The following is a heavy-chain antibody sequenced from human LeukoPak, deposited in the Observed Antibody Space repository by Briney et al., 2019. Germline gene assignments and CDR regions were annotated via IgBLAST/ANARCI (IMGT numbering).Heavy chain of an antibody. CDR3: ARQLGTSSNYYYYYMDV. J-gene: IGHJ6*03. D-gene: IGHD6-6*01. Sequence: GESLKISCKGSGYTFASYWIGWVRQMPGKGLEWMGIIYPGDSDTRYSPPFQGQVTISADKSISTAYLQWSSLKASDTAMYYCARQLGTSSNYYYYYMDVWGKGTTVTVSS. CDR1: GYTFASYW. CDR2: IYPGDSDT. V-gene: IGHV5-51*01.